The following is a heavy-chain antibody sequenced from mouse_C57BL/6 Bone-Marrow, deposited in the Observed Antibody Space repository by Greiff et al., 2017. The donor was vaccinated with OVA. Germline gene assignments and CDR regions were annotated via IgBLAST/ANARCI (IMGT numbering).Heavy chain of an antibody. Sequence: EVQLVESGGGLVQPKGSLKLSCAASGFSFNTYAMNWVRQAPGKGLEWVARIRSKSNNYATYYADSVKDRFTISRDDSESMLYLQMNNLKTEDTAMYYCVRQYSNYPWYFDVWGTGTTVTVSS. CDR3: VRQYSNYPWYFDV. D-gene: IGHD2-5*01. V-gene: IGHV10-1*01. J-gene: IGHJ1*03. CDR1: GFSFNTYA. CDR2: IRSKSNNYAT.